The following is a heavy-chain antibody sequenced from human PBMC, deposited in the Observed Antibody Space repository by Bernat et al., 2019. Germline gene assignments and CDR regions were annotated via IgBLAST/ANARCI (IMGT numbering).Heavy chain of an antibody. CDR3: ARRKHHDY. J-gene: IGHJ4*02. Sequence: QLQLQESGPGLVKPSETLSLTCTVSGGSISSGSYHWGWIRQPPGKGLEWIGSVYYSGSTYYNPSLKSRVTISVDTSKNQFSLKLSSVTAADTVVYYCARRKHHDYWGQGTLVTVSS. CDR2: VYYSGST. CDR1: GGSISSGSYH. V-gene: IGHV4-39*01.